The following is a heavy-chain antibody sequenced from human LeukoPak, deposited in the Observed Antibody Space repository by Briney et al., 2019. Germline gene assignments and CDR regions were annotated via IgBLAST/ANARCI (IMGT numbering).Heavy chain of an antibody. CDR2: FDPEDGET. J-gene: IGHJ6*03. CDR3: ATAATSRPLYYYYMDV. V-gene: IGHV1-24*01. Sequence: ASVKVSCKVPGYTLTELSMHWVRQAPGKGLEWMGGFDPEDGETIYAQKFQGRVTMTEDTSTDTAYMELSSLRSEDTAVYYCATAATSRPLYYYYMDVRGKGTTVTVSS. CDR1: GYTLTELS. D-gene: IGHD6-25*01.